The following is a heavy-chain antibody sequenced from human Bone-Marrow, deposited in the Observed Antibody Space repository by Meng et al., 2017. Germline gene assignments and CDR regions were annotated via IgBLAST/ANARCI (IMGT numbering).Heavy chain of an antibody. D-gene: IGHD3-10*01. J-gene: IGHJ4*02. CDR2: INPNTGGT. CDR1: GFTFTDYF. V-gene: IGHV1-2*02. CDR3: ARVEAFGEFGFDY. Sequence: SVKVSCKASGFTFTDYFIHWVRQAPGQGLEWMGWINPNTGGTDYAQKLQGRVTMTRDTSISAAYMELSGLRADDRAVFYCARVEAFGEFGFDYWGQGTMVTVSS.